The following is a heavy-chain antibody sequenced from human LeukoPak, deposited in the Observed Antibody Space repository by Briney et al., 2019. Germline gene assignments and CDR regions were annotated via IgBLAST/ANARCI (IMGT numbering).Heavy chain of an antibody. J-gene: IGHJ4*02. CDR1: GGSISSDGYS. CDR3: ARGYCSSTSCYSVFDY. Sequence: SETLTLTCAVSGGSISSDGYSWSWIGPPPGQGLEWIGYIYHSGSTYYNPSLKSRVTISVDRTKNQFSLKLSSVTAADTAVYYCARGYCSSTSCYSVFDYWGQGTLVTVSS. V-gene: IGHV4-30-2*01. CDR2: IYHSGST. D-gene: IGHD2-2*01.